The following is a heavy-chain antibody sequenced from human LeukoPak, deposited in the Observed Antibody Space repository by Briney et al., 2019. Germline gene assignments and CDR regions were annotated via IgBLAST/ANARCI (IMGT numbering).Heavy chain of an antibody. CDR2: ISYDGSNK. J-gene: IGHJ6*02. Sequence: GRSLRLSCAASGFTFSSYAMHWVRQAPGKGLEWVAVISYDGSNKYYADSVKGRFTISRDNSKNTLYLQMNSLRAEDTAVYYCARVDILTGYYGNGMDVWGQGTLVTVSS. D-gene: IGHD3-9*01. V-gene: IGHV3-30*04. CDR1: GFTFSSYA. CDR3: ARVDILTGYYGNGMDV.